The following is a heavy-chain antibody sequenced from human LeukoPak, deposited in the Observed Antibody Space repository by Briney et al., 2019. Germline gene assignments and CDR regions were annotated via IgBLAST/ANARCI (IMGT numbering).Heavy chain of an antibody. J-gene: IGHJ4*02. CDR2: INHSGST. D-gene: IGHD6-19*01. CDR3: ARRSGSGWWFDY. V-gene: IGHV4-34*01. Sequence: SETLSLTCAVYGGSFSGYYWSWIRQPPGKGLEWIGEINHSGSTNYNPSLKSRVTISVDTSKNQFSLKLSSVTAADTAVYYCARRSGSGWWFDYWGQGTLVTVSS. CDR1: GGSFSGYY.